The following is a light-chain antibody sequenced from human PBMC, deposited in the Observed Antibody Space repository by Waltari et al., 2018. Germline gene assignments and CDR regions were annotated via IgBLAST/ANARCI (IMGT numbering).Light chain of an antibody. V-gene: IGLV3-19*01. CDR1: SLRSYY. CDR3: HSRDASGVGGS. CDR2: DQN. J-gene: IGLJ2*01. Sequence: SSELTQDPAVSVAMGQTVRITCQGNSLRSYYASWYQQRPGQAPGLVMFDQNNRPPGVPNRFAGSNSYNTASLTSTGARAEDEASYYWHSRDASGVGGSFGGGTKLTVL.